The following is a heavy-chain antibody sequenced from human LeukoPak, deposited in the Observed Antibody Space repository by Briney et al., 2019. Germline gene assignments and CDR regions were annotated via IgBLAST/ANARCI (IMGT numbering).Heavy chain of an antibody. J-gene: IGHJ3*02. CDR1: GFTVSSNY. V-gene: IGHV3-53*01. D-gene: IGHD6-6*01. CDR2: IYSGGST. Sequence: GGSLRLSCAASGFTVSSNYMSWVRQAPGKGLEWVSVIYSGGSTYYADSVKGRFTISRDNAKNSLYLQMNSLRVDDTAMYYCARPSSVLADAFDIWGLGTLVIVSS. CDR3: ARPSSVLADAFDI.